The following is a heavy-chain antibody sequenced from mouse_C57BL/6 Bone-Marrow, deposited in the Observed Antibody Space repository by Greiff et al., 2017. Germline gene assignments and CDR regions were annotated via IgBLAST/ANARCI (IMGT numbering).Heavy chain of an antibody. CDR1: GFTFSSYG. D-gene: IGHD1-1*01. V-gene: IGHV5-6*01. Sequence: EVHLVESGGDLVKPGGSLKLSCAASGFTFSSYGMSWVRQTPDKRLEWVATISSGGSYTYYPDSVKGRFTISRDNAKNTLYLQMSSLKSEDTAMYYCARHTIYYDGSSYVRGYFDDWGQGTTLTVSS. CDR3: ARHTIYYDGSSYVRGYFDD. CDR2: ISSGGSYT. J-gene: IGHJ2*01.